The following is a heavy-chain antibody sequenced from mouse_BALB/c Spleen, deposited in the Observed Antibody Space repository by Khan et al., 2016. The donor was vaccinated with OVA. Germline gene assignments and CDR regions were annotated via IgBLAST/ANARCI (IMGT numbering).Heavy chain of an antibody. J-gene: IGHJ3*01. CDR2: IDPFSGGT. D-gene: IGHD2-2*01. V-gene: IGHV1S135*01. CDR1: GYSFTNYY. CDR3: TRHGFVAWFTY. Sequence: IQLVQSGPELMKPGASVKISCKASGYSFTNYYIHWVIQSHGKSLEWIGYIDPFSGGTTYNQKFKGKATLTVDKSSSTAYIHLSNLTSEDSAVYYCTRHGFVAWFTYWGQGTLGTVSA.